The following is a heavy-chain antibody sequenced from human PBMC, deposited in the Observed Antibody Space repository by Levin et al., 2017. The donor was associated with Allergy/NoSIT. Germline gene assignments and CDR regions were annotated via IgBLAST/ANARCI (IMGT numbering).Heavy chain of an antibody. CDR1: GYTFTGYY. CDR2: INPNSGGT. V-gene: IGHV1-2*02. J-gene: IGHJ4*02. Sequence: GESLKISCKASGYTFTGYYMHWVRQAPGQGLEWMGWINPNSGGTNYAQKFQGRVTMTRDTSISTAYMELSRLRSDDTAVYYCARDPNDFLDYWGQGTLVTVSS. CDR3: ARDPNDFLDY. D-gene: IGHD3-3*01.